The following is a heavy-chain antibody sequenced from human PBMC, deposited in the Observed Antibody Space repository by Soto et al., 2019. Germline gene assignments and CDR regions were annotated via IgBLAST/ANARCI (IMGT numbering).Heavy chain of an antibody. V-gene: IGHV4-31*03. D-gene: IGHD1-7*01. CDR1: GGSISSGGYY. Sequence: SSETLSLTCTVSGGSISSGGYYWSWIRQHPGKGLEWIGYIYYSGSTYYNPSLKSRVTISVDTSKNQFSLKLSSVTAADTAVYYCARGITGTTINFDYWGQGTLVTVSS. CDR3: ARGITGTTINFDY. J-gene: IGHJ4*02. CDR2: IYYSGST.